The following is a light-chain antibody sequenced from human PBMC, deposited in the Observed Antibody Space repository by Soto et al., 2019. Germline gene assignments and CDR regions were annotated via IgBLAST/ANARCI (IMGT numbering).Light chain of an antibody. CDR2: DAS. J-gene: IGKJ5*01. V-gene: IGKV3-11*01. CDR3: QQRSNLPPVT. CDR1: QSVSSY. Sequence: EIVLTQSPATLSLSPGERATLSCRARQSVSSYLAWYQQKPGQAPRLLIYDASNRATGIPARFSGSGSGTDFTLTISSLEPEDFAVYYCQQRSNLPPVTFGQGTRLEIK.